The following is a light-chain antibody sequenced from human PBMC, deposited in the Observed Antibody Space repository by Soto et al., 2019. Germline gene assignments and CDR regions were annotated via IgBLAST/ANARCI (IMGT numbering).Light chain of an antibody. V-gene: IGKV1-5*03. J-gene: IGKJ1*01. CDR1: QSISVW. CDR2: KAA. CDR3: QQYNSYSTT. Sequence: DIQMTQSPSTLSASVGDRVTITCRASQSISVWLAWYQQKAGKAPNLLIYKAARLESGVPSRFSGSGSETEFTLTISGLQPGDSATDYGQQYNSYSTTSGQGTKV.